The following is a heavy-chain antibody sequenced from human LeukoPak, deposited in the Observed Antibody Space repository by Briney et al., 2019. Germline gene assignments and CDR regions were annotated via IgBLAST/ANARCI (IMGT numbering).Heavy chain of an antibody. CDR1: GGSFSGYY. J-gene: IGHJ4*02. V-gene: IGHV4-34*01. D-gene: IGHD4-17*01. Sequence: SETLSLTCAVYGGSFSGYYWSWIRQPPGKGLEWIGEINHSGSTNYNPSLKSRVSISSDTSKNQSSLELSSVTAADTAVYYCARLKATVSIHAYFDSWGQGTLVTVSS. CDR2: INHSGST. CDR3: ARLKATVSIHAYFDS.